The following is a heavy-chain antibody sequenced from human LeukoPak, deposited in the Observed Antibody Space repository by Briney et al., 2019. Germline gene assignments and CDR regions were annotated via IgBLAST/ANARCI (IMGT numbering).Heavy chain of an antibody. Sequence: SVKVSCKASGGTFSSYAISWVRQAPGQGLEWMGGIIPIFGTANYAQKFQGRATITADESTSTAYMELSSLRSEDTAVYYCARVKWKAAAGTYYYYMDVWGKGTTVTVSS. CDR1: GGTFSSYA. D-gene: IGHD6-13*01. J-gene: IGHJ6*03. V-gene: IGHV1-69*13. CDR3: ARVKWKAAAGTYYYYMDV. CDR2: IIPIFGTA.